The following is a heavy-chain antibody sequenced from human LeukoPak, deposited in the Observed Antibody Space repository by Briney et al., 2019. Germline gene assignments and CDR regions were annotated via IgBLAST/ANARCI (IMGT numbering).Heavy chain of an antibody. CDR1: GFTFSDYY. J-gene: IGHJ5*02. V-gene: IGHV3-11*03. CDR3: ARRGTTYCTVDSCHPNWFDP. Sequence: PGVSLRLSCAASGFTFSDYYMTCIRQAPGRGLEWISYINGSSSDTKYADSVKGRFTISRDNAKNSVYLLMSSLRAEDTAVYYCARRGTTYCTVDSCHPNWFDPWGQGTLVTVSS. D-gene: IGHD2-15*01. CDR2: INGSSSDT.